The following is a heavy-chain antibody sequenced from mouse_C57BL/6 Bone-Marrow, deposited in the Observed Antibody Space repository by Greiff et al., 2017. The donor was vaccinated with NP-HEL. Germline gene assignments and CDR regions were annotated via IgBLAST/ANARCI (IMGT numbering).Heavy chain of an antibody. Sequence: EVKLMESGGDLVKPGGSLKLSCAASGFTFSSYGMSWVRQTPDKRLEWVATISSGGSYTYYPDSVKERFTISRDNAKNTLYLQMSSLKSEDTAMYYCASFYYYGSSYFDYWGQGTTLTVSS. V-gene: IGHV5-6*01. CDR3: ASFYYYGSSYFDY. J-gene: IGHJ2*01. CDR1: GFTFSSYG. D-gene: IGHD1-1*01. CDR2: ISSGGSYT.